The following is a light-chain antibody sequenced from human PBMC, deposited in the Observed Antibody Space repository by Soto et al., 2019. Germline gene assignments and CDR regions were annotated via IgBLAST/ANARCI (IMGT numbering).Light chain of an antibody. CDR3: QQYGSSGT. V-gene: IGKV3-20*01. Sequence: EMVLTQSPATLSLSPGERATLSCLASQSVSNNYLAWYQQKPGQAPRLLIYGASNRATGIPDRFSGSGSGTDFTLTISRLEPEDFAVYYCQQYGSSGTFGQGTKVDIK. CDR1: QSVSNNY. J-gene: IGKJ1*01. CDR2: GAS.